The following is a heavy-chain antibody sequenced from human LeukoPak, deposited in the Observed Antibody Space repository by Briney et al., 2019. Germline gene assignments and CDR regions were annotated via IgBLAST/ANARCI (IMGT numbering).Heavy chain of an antibody. J-gene: IGHJ2*01. D-gene: IGHD3-16*01. Sequence: ASVKVSCRASGYTFTGYYMHWVRQAPGQGLEWMGWINPKSGDTKYAQKFQGRVTMTRDTSITTFYMDLSSLRSDDTAVYYCARDPGGPGRYWYFDLWGRGTLVAVSS. CDR2: INPKSGDT. CDR1: GYTFTGYY. CDR3: ARDPGGPGRYWYFDL. V-gene: IGHV1-2*02.